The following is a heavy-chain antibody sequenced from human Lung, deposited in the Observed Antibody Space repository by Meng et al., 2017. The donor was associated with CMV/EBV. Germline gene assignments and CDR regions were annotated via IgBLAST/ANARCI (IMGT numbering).Heavy chain of an antibody. CDR3: AKTEYYDSSGYDK. D-gene: IGHD3-22*01. J-gene: IGHJ4*02. CDR1: GFTFSNYA. V-gene: IGHV3-23*01. Sequence: GESLKISCAASGFTFSNYAMSWVRQAPGKGLEWVSDISGSGSRLYYADSVTGRFTISRDNSKNTLYLQMNSLRAEDTAVYYCAKTEYYDSSGYDKWGQRTLVTVSS. CDR2: ISGSGSRL.